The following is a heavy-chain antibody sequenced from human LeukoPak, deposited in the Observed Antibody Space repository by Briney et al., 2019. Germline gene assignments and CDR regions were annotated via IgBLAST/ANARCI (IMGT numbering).Heavy chain of an antibody. V-gene: IGHV1-46*01. CDR3: ARVGRGDSSAYWVGSFDY. Sequence: ASVKVSCKASGYTFTSYYMHWVRQAPGQGLEWMGIINPSGGSTSYAQKFQGRVTMTRDTSTSTVYMELSSLRSEDTAVYYCARVGRGDSSAYWVGSFDYWGQGTLVTVSS. J-gene: IGHJ4*02. CDR2: INPSGGST. D-gene: IGHD3-22*01. CDR1: GYTFTSYY.